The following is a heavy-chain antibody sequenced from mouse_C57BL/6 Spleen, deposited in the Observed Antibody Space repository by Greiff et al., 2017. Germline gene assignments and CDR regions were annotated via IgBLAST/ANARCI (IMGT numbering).Heavy chain of an antibody. D-gene: IGHD2-5*01. CDR2: ISYDGSN. CDR3: ARDYSNSFDY. CDR1: GYSITSGYY. V-gene: IGHV3-6*01. J-gene: IGHJ2*01. Sequence: VQLKESGPGLVKPSQSLSLTCSVTGYSITSGYYWNWIRQFPGNKLEWMGYISYDGSNNYNPSLKNRISITRDTSKNQFFLKLNSVTTEDTATYYGARDYSNSFDYWGQGTTLTVSS.